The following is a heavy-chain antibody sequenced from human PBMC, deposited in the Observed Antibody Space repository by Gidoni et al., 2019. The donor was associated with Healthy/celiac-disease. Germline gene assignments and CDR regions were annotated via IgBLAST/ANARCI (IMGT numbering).Heavy chain of an antibody. D-gene: IGHD2-21*02. J-gene: IGHJ6*02. V-gene: IGHV1-69*01. CDR1: ACTFSSYA. CDR3: AREAYCGGDCYSRYYYYGMDV. CDR2: IIPIFGTA. Sequence: QVQLVQSRAEVKKPGSSVKVSSKASACTFSSYAISWGRQAPGQGLEWMGGIIPIFGTANYEQKFQGRVTITADESTSTAYMELSSLRSEDTAVYYCAREAYCGGDCYSRYYYYGMDVWGQGTTVTVSS.